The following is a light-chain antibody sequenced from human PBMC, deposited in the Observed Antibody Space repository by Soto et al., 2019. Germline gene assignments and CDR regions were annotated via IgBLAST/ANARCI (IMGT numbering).Light chain of an antibody. CDR1: SSDVGGYNY. CDR3: SSYTSSSYV. J-gene: IGLJ1*01. CDR2: DVS. V-gene: IGLV2-14*01. Sequence: QSALTQPASVSGSPGQSITISCTGSSSDVGGYNYVSWYQQHPGKAPKLMIYDVSNRPSGVSNRFSGSKSGNTASLTISGLQAEDEADYYCSSYTSSSYVSGTGTKVTVL.